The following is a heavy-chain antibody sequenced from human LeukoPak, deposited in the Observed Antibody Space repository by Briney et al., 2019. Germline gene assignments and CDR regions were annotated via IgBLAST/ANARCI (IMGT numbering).Heavy chain of an antibody. CDR3: ARGEYCSGGSCYFFFDY. D-gene: IGHD2-15*01. Sequence: ASVKVSCKASGYTFTGYYMHWVRQAPGQGLEWMGWINPNSGGTNYAQKFQGWVTMTRDTSISTAYMELSRLRSDDTDVYYCARGEYCSGGSCYFFFDYWGQGTLVTVSS. J-gene: IGHJ4*02. CDR1: GYTFTGYY. CDR2: INPNSGGT. V-gene: IGHV1-2*04.